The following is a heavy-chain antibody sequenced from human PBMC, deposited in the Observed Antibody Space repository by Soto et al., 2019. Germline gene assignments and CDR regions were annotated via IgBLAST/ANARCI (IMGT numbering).Heavy chain of an antibody. V-gene: IGHV4-4*02. CDR1: GGSISSSNW. D-gene: IGHD3-3*01. CDR3: ARYLFRSGTPRYYFDY. CDR2: IYHSGST. J-gene: IGHJ4*02. Sequence: LSLTCAVSGGSISSSNWWSWVRQPPGKGLEWIGEIYHSGSTNYNPSLKSRVTISVDKSKNQFSLKLSSVTAADTAVYYCARYLFRSGTPRYYFDYWGQGTLVTVSS.